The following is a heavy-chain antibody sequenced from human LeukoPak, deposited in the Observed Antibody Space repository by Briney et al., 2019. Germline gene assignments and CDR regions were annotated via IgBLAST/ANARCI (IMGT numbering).Heavy chain of an antibody. CDR1: GFTFSSFA. CDR2: ISGRDGST. Sequence: GGSLRLSCAASGFTFSSFAMGWVRQAPGKGLQWVSSISGRDGSTYYAASVKGRFTIPRDNSKNTLYLQMNSLRDEDTAVYYCATTGYSNRNYWGQGTLVTVSS. V-gene: IGHV3-23*01. J-gene: IGHJ4*02. D-gene: IGHD6-13*01. CDR3: ATTGYSNRNY.